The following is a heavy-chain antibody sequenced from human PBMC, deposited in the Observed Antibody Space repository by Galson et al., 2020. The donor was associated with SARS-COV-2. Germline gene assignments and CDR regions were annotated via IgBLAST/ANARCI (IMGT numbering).Heavy chain of an antibody. Sequence: ETSETLSLTCTVSGGSISSYYCSWIRQPAGKGLEWIGRIYSSGSTNYNPSLKSRVTMSVDTSKNQFSLRLSSVTAADRAVYYCAREVPGQYSSGWKAYYFDYWGQGILVTVSS. CDR1: GGSISSYY. J-gene: IGHJ4*02. CDR3: AREVPGQYSSGWKAYYFDY. V-gene: IGHV4-4*07. D-gene: IGHD6-19*01. CDR2: IYSSGST.